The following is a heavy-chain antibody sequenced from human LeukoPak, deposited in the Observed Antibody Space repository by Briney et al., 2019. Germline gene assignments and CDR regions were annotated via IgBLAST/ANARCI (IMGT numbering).Heavy chain of an antibody. V-gene: IGHV1-24*01. CDR3: ASLQEYESPYCGGDCPAWG. CDR2: FDPEDGET. J-gene: IGHJ4*02. Sequence: ASVKVSCKVSGYTLTELSMHWVRQAPGKGLEWMGGFDPEDGETIYAQKFQGRVTMTEDTSTDTAYMELSSLRSEDTAVYYCASLQEYESPYCGGDCPAWGWGQGTLVTVSS. CDR1: GYTLTELS. D-gene: IGHD2-21*02.